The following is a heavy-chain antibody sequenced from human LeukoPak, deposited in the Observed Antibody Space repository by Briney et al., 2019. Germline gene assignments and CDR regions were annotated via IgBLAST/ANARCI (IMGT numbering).Heavy chain of an antibody. CDR2: ISSNGGST. Sequence: GGSLRLSCPASGFTFSSYAMHWVRQAPGEGLEYVSAISSNGGSTYYADSVKGRFTISRDNSKNTLYLQMSSLRAEDTAVYYCVKGKSSGWYRAQFDYWGQGTLVTVSS. J-gene: IGHJ4*02. CDR3: VKGKSSGWYRAQFDY. D-gene: IGHD6-19*01. CDR1: GFTFSSYA. V-gene: IGHV3-64D*09.